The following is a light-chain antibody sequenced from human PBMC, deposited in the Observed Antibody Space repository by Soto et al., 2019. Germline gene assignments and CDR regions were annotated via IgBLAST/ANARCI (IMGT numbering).Light chain of an antibody. V-gene: IGKV1-39*01. J-gene: IGKJ5*01. CDR2: GIS. CDR3: QQTYRTPRT. Sequence: IRLTQSPSSLAASVEDRCTISCRGSEGISNYLNWYQQKPGKAPELLIYGISTLQKGVPSRFSGSGSGTDFILTINSLQPEDVATYYCQQTYRTPRTFGQGTRLEIK. CDR1: EGISNY.